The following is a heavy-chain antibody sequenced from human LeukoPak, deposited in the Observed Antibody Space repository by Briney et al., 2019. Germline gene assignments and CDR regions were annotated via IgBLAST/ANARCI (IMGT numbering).Heavy chain of an antibody. CDR1: GGSISSYY. CDR3: ARNSDYCSGGSCPGNWFDP. CDR2: INHSGST. V-gene: IGHV4-34*01. J-gene: IGHJ5*02. Sequence: PSETLSLTCTVSGGSISSYYWSWIRQPPGKGLEWIGEINHSGSTNYNPSLKRRVTISVDTSKNPFSLKLSSVTAADTAVYYCARNSDYCSGGSCPGNWFDPWGQGTLVTVSS. D-gene: IGHD2-15*01.